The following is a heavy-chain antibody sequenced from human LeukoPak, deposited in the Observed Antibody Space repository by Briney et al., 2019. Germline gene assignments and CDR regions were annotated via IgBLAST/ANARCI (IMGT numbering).Heavy chain of an antibody. CDR1: GFTFSSHN. V-gene: IGHV3-21*01. J-gene: IGHJ4*02. Sequence: GGSLRLSCAASGFTFSSHNMNWVRQAPGKWLEWVSSISGRGNYIFYADSVKGRFTISRDRAKNSLSLQMDSLRAEDTAVYYCAKDQGFDYYDSSGYYLDYWGQGTLVTVSS. D-gene: IGHD3-22*01. CDR3: AKDQGFDYYDSSGYYLDY. CDR2: ISGRGNYI.